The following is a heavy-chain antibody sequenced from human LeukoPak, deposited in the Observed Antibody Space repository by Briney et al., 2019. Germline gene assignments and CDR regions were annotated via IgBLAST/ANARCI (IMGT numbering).Heavy chain of an antibody. CDR3: AKEIWAHMIVATGDY. CDR2: ISGSGGST. V-gene: IGHV3-23*01. J-gene: IGHJ4*02. D-gene: IGHD3-22*01. CDR1: GFTFDDYA. Sequence: GRSLRLSCAASGFTFDDYAMHWVRQAPGKGLEWVSAISGSGGSTYYADSVKGRFTISRDNSKNTLYLQMNSLRAEDTAVYYCAKEIWAHMIVATGDYWGQGTLVTVSS.